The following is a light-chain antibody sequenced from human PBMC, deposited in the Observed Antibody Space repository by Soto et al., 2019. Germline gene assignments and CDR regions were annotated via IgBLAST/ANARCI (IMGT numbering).Light chain of an antibody. CDR3: QQYNNWPLT. CDR1: QSVSSN. J-gene: IGKJ1*01. CDR2: GAS. V-gene: IGKV3-15*01. Sequence: EIVLTPAPATPSVSPGERATPSCRASQSVSSNLAWYQQKPGQAPRLLIYGASTRATGIPARFSGSGSGTEFTLTISSLQSEDFAVYYCQQYNNWPLTFGQGTKV.